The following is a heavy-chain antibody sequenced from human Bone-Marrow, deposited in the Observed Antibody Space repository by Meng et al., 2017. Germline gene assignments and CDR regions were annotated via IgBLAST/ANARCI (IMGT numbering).Heavy chain of an antibody. J-gene: IGHJ4*02. Sequence: GGSLRLSCKGSGYSFTSYWIGWVRQMPGEGLEWMGIIYPGDSDTRYSPSFQGQVTISADKSISTAYLQWSSLKASATAMYCCARGIVATITTIAAAGYYYYDSSYFDYWGQGTLVTVSS. V-gene: IGHV5-51*01. CDR3: ARGIVATITTIAAAGYYYYDSSYFDY. CDR2: IYPGDSDT. D-gene: IGHD3-22*01. CDR1: GYSFTSYW.